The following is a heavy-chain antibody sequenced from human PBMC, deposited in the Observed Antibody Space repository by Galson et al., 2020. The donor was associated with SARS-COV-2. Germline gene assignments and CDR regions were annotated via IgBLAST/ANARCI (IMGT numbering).Heavy chain of an antibody. Sequence: GGSLRLSCAASGFTFSSYDMHWVRQATGKGLEWVSAIGTAGDTYYPGSVKGRFTISRENAKNSLYLQMNSLRAGDTAVYYCARGVSITMVRGVIIYYYGMDVWGQGTTVTVSS. J-gene: IGHJ6*02. CDR2: IGTAGDT. V-gene: IGHV3-13*01. D-gene: IGHD3-10*01. CDR3: ARGVSITMVRGVIIYYYGMDV. CDR1: GFTFSSYD.